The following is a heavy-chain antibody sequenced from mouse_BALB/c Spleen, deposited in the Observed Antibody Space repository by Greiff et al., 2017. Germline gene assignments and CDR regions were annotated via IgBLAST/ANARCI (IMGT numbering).Heavy chain of an antibody. D-gene: IGHD2-2*01. V-gene: IGHV1-4*02. J-gene: IGHJ4*01. CDR1: GYTFTSYT. Sequence: QVQLKESAAELARPGASVKMSCKASGYTFTSYTMHWVKQRPGQGLEWIGYINPSSGYTEYNQKFKDKTTLTADKSSSTAYMQLSSLTSEDSAVYYCARGGYLYAMDYWGQGTSVTVSS. CDR3: ARGGYLYAMDY. CDR2: INPSSGYT.